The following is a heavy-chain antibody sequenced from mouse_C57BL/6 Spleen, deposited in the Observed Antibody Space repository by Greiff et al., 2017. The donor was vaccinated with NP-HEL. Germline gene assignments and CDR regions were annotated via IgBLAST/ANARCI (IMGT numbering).Heavy chain of an antibody. CDR2: IDPSDSYT. CDR1: GYTFTSYW. J-gene: IGHJ2*01. D-gene: IGHD2-3*01. V-gene: IGHV1-69*01. CDR3: ASYDGYFDY. Sequence: QVQLKQPGAELVMPGASVKLSCKASGYTFTSYWMHWVKQRPGQGLEWIGEIDPSDSYTNYNQKFKGKSTLTVDKSSSTAYMQLSSLTSEDSAVYYCASYDGYFDYWGQGTTLTVSS.